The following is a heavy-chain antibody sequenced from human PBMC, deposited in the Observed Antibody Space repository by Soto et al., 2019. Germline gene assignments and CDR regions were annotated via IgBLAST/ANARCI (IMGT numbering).Heavy chain of an antibody. CDR3: VREGWQQGVED. V-gene: IGHV3-7*01. Sequence: EVQLVESGGGLVQPGGSLRLSCAASGFTFSAYWMSWVRQAPGKGLEWVANIKQDGSEKYYVDSVKGRFTISRDNAKNSQYLQMNSLRVEDTAVYYCVREGWQQGVEDWGQGTLVTVSS. J-gene: IGHJ4*02. CDR1: GFTFSAYW. CDR2: IKQDGSEK. D-gene: IGHD6-13*01.